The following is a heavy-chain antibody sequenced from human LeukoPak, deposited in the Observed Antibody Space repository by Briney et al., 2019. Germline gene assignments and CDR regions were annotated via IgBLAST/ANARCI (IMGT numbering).Heavy chain of an antibody. CDR2: ISGSGGNT. Sequence: GGSLRLSCAASGFTFSSYAMSWVRQAPGKGLEWVSVISGSGGNTYYADSVKGRFTISRDNSKNSLYLQMNSLRAEDTAVYYCATLPRGSSSSWYDSWGRGTLVTVSS. J-gene: IGHJ5*01. CDR1: GFTFSSYA. D-gene: IGHD6-13*01. CDR3: ATLPRGSSSSWYDS. V-gene: IGHV3-23*01.